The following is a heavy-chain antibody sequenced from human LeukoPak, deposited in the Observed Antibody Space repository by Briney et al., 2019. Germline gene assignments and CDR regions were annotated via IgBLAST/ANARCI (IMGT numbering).Heavy chain of an antibody. CDR3: ARKGHDYGDYWYFDL. CDR1: GGSISSGGYS. D-gene: IGHD4-17*01. Sequence: SQTLSLTCAVSGGSISSGGYSWSWIRQPPGKGLEWIGYIYHSGSTYYNPSLKSRVTISVDRSKNQFSLKLSSVTAADTAVYYCARKGHDYGDYWYFDLWGRGTLVTVSP. V-gene: IGHV4-30-2*01. CDR2: IYHSGST. J-gene: IGHJ2*01.